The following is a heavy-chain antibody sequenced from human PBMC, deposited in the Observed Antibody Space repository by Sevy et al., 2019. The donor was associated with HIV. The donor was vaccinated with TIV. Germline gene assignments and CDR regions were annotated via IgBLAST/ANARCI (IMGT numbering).Heavy chain of an antibody. Sequence: ASVKVSFKASGYTFASDGITWVRQAPGQGLEWMGWIGLYNGNSNYAQKLRDRLTMTADTSTSTAYMELKSLRSDDTAMYYCARVPTYYYGSATYFDYWGQGSLVTVSS. J-gene: IGHJ4*02. CDR2: IGLYNGNS. CDR1: GYTFASDG. CDR3: ARVPTYYYGSATYFDY. D-gene: IGHD3-10*01. V-gene: IGHV1-18*01.